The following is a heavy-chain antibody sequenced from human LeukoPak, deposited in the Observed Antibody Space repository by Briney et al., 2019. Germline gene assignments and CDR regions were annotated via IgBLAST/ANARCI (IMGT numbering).Heavy chain of an antibody. CDR1: GFTFSDYY. Sequence: PGGSLRLSCAASGFTFSDYYMSWIRQAPGKGLEWVSYISSSGSTIYYADSVKGRFTISRDNAKNSLYLQMNSLRAEDTAVYYCTRVRVVVPSAFDYCDFWGQGTLVTVSS. CDR3: TRVRVVVPSAFDYCDF. CDR2: ISSSGSTI. V-gene: IGHV3-11*04. J-gene: IGHJ4*02. D-gene: IGHD2-2*01.